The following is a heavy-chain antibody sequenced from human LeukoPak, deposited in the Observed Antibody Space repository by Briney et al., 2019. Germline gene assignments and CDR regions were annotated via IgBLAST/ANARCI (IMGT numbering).Heavy chain of an antibody. CDR2: IYHSGST. J-gene: IGHJ4*02. V-gene: IGHV4-30-2*01. Sequence: SETLSLTCTVSGGSISSGDYYWSWIRQPPGKGLEWIGYIYHSGSTYYNPSLKSRVTISVDRSKNQFSLKLSSVTAADTAVYYCARAGVEQQLGTPLLDYWGQGTLVTVSS. CDR1: GGSISSGDYY. CDR3: ARAGVEQQLGTPLLDY. D-gene: IGHD6-13*01.